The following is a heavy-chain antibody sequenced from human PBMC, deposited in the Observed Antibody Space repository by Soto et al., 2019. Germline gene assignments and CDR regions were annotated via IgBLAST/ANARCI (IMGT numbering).Heavy chain of an antibody. Sequence: QVQLQESGPGLVKPSETLSLTCTVSGGSISSYYWSWIRQPPGKGLEWIGYIYYSGSTNYNPSLKSRVTISVATSKNQCSLKLSSVTAADTAVYYCARSRYSGYDSLDYWGQGTLVTVSS. CDR1: GGSISSYY. CDR3: ARSRYSGYDSLDY. CDR2: IYYSGST. J-gene: IGHJ4*02. D-gene: IGHD5-12*01. V-gene: IGHV4-59*08.